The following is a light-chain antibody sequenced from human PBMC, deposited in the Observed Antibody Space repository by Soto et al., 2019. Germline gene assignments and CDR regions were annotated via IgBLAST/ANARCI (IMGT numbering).Light chain of an antibody. CDR3: SSKRGSTGV. J-gene: IGLJ1*01. CDR1: SSDVGGYDY. CDR2: DVS. Sequence: QSVLTQPASLSGSPGQTITISCTATSSDVGGYDYVSWHQQHPGKAPKLMIYDVSKRPSGVSNRFSGSKSGNTASLTISGLQAEDEADYYCSSKRGSTGVFGTGTKVTVL. V-gene: IGLV2-14*01.